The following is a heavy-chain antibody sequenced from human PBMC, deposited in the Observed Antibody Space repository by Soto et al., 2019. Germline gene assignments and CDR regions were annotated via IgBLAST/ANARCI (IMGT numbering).Heavy chain of an antibody. CDR2: IGGSGGST. V-gene: IGHV3-23*01. D-gene: IGHD6-6*01. CDR3: TKSRGVAGRPLDD. J-gene: IGHJ4*02. Sequence: EVQLLESGGGLVQPGGSLRLSCAASGFTFSSYAMSWVRQAPGKGLEWVSVIGGSGGSTYYADSVKGRFTVSRDNSKNSLYLEMDSLRPEDTALYFCTKSRGVAGRPLDDWGQGTFVTVSS. CDR1: GFTFSSYA.